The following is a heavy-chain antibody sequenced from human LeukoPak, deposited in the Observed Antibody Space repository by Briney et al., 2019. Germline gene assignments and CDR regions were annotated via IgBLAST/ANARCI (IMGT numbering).Heavy chain of an antibody. CDR1: GFTFSSYS. D-gene: IGHD5-12*01. Sequence: PGGSLRLSCAASGFTFSSYSMNWVRQAPGKGLEWVSSITSSSSYMYYADSVKGRFTISRDNAKNSLYLQMNTLRAEDTAVYYCARESLATIGVDYWGQRTLVTVSS. CDR3: ARESLATIGVDY. CDR2: ITSSSSYM. J-gene: IGHJ4*02. V-gene: IGHV3-21*01.